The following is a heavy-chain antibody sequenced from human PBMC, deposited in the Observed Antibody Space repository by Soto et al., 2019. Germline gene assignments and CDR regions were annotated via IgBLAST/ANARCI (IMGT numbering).Heavy chain of an antibody. D-gene: IGHD4-4*01. CDR3: ARHDTVARHAFDI. Sequence: SETLSLTCTVSGGSISSSSYYWGWIRQPPGKGLEWIGSIYYSGSTYYNPSLKSRVTISVDTSKNQFSLKLSSVTAADTAVYYCARHDTVARHAFDIWGQGTMVTVSS. J-gene: IGHJ3*02. CDR1: GGSISSSSYY. CDR2: IYYSGST. V-gene: IGHV4-39*01.